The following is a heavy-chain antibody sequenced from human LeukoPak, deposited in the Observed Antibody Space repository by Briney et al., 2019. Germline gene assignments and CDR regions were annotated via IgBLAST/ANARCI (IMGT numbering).Heavy chain of an antibody. CDR2: IYNSGNS. CDR1: GGSISSYY. V-gene: IGHV4-4*07. J-gene: IGHJ4*02. CDR3: ARADWSSYYFDY. D-gene: IGHD3-9*01. Sequence: SSETLSLTCTVSGGSISSYYWSWIRLPAGKGLEWIGRIYNSGNSNYNPSLKSRVTMSVDTSKNQVSLRLTSVTAADTAVYYCARADWSSYYFDYWGQGTLVTVSS.